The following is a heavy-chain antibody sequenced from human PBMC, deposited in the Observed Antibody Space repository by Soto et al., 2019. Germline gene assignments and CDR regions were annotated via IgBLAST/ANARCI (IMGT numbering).Heavy chain of an antibody. CDR3: ASTPWDSGAFDI. J-gene: IGHJ3*02. D-gene: IGHD3-10*01. Sequence: GASVKVSCKASGYTFTSYGISWVRQAPGQGLEWMGWISAYNGNTNYAQKLQGRVTITTDTSTSTAYMELSSLRSDDTAVYYCASTPWDSGAFDIWGQGTMVTVSS. CDR1: GYTFTSYG. V-gene: IGHV1-18*01. CDR2: ISAYNGNT.